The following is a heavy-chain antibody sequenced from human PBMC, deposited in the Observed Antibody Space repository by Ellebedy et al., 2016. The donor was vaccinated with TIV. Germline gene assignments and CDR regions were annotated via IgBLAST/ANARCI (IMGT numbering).Heavy chain of an antibody. J-gene: IGHJ4*02. CDR1: GFTFSTYG. Sequence: PGGSLRLSCAASGFTFSTYGMHLVRQAPGKGLEWVAVMSYDGTNTYHANSVKGRFTISRDNSKNTLYLQMNRLRAEDTAVYYCAKGWADADGSGTYPFDYWGQGTLVTVSS. CDR3: AKGWADADGSGTYPFDY. V-gene: IGHV3-30*18. D-gene: IGHD3-10*01. CDR2: MSYDGTNT.